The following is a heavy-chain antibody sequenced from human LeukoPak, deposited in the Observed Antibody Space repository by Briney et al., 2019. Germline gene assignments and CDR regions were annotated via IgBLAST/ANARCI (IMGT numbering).Heavy chain of an antibody. CDR3: ALLLGRGNWFDP. J-gene: IGHJ5*02. V-gene: IGHV4-34*01. Sequence: SETLSLTCAVYGGSFSGYYWSWIRQPPGKGLEWIGEINHSGSTNYNPSLKSRVTISVDTSKNQFSLKLSSVTAADTAVYYCALLLGRGNWFDPWGQGTLVTVSS. CDR1: GGSFSGYY. CDR2: INHSGST. D-gene: IGHD3-10*01.